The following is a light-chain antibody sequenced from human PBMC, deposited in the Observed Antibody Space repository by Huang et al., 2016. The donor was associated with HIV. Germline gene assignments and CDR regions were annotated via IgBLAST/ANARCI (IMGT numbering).Light chain of an antibody. J-gene: IGKJ4*01. CDR2: WAS. V-gene: IGKV4-1*01. Sequence: DIVMTQSPDSLAVSLGERATINCKSSRSVLYSSNTKNYLAWYQQKSGQPPKMLFYWASSRESGVPDRCSGSGSGTDFTLTISSLQPEDVAVYYCQQYYDIPTFGGGTKVEI. CDR3: QQYYDIPT. CDR1: RSVLYSSNTKNY.